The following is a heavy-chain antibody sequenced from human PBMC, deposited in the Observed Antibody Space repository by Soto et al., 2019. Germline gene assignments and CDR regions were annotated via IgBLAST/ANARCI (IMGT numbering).Heavy chain of an antibody. D-gene: IGHD6-19*01. Sequence: EVQLVESGGALVQPGGSLRLSCAASGFTFSNFWMHWVRQAPGKGLVWVSRISSDGSTTSYADSVRGRFTISRDNAKNTLYLQMNSLRAEDTAVYYCASSLSGGWYVWYFDLWGRGTLGNVSS. CDR3: ASSLSGGWYVWYFDL. CDR2: ISSDGSTT. CDR1: GFTFSNFW. V-gene: IGHV3-74*01. J-gene: IGHJ2*01.